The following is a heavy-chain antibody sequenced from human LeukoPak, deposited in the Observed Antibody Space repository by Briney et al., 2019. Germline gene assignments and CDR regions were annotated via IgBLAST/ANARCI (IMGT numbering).Heavy chain of an antibody. CDR3: ARGHGYY. CDR1: GYTFRSYE. CDR2: MNPNSDNT. D-gene: IGHD3-16*01. Sequence: ASVKVPCKTSGYTFRSYEINWVRQATGRGLEWMGWMNPNSDNTGYAEKFQGRVTLTSNTSISTAYMELSSLRSEDTAVYYCARGHGYYWGQGTLVTVSS. V-gene: IGHV1-8*02. J-gene: IGHJ4*02.